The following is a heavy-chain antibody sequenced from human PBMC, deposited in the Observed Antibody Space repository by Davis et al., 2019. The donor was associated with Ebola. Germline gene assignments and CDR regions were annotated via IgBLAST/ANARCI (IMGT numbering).Heavy chain of an antibody. CDR1: GGTFTNYA. Sequence: AASVKVSCKASGGTFTNYAIHWVRQAPGQGLEWMGDIIPIFGTTKYAQKFQGRVTITADQSTSTAYMELTSLRSEDTAVYYCARDLAVAGDYWGQGTLVTVSS. CDR2: IIPIFGTT. J-gene: IGHJ4*02. CDR3: ARDLAVAGDY. V-gene: IGHV1-69*13. D-gene: IGHD6-19*01.